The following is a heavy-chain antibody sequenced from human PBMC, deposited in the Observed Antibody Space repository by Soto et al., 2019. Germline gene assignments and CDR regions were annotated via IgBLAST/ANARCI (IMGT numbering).Heavy chain of an antibody. J-gene: IGHJ6*02. CDR2: IYYSGST. D-gene: IGHD2-2*01. CDR1: GGSISSYY. Sequence: SETLSLTCTVSGGSISSYYWSWIRQPPGKGLEWIGYIYYSGSTYYNPSLKSRVTISVDTSMNEFSLRLSSVTAADTVVYYCARLYVYCVSTSCHGYYGMDVWGQGTTVTVSS. CDR3: ARLYVYCVSTSCHGYYGMDV. V-gene: IGHV4-59*08.